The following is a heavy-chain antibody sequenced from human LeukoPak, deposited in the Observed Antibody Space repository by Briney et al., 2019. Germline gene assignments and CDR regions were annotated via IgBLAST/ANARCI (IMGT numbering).Heavy chain of an antibody. CDR3: ARDREAMVPDY. CDR1: GYTFTGYY. CDR2: INPNSGGT. V-gene: IGHV1-2*02. J-gene: IGHJ4*02. D-gene: IGHD5-18*01. Sequence: WASVKVCCKASGYTFTGYYMHWVRQAPGQGLEWMGWINPNSGGTNYAQKFQGRVTMTRDTSISTAYMELSRLRSDDTAVYYCARDREAMVPDYWGQGTLVTVSS.